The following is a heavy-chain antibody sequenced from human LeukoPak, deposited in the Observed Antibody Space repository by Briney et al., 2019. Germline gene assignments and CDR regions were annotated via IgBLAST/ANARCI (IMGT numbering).Heavy chain of an antibody. Sequence: AGGSLRLSCAASGFTFSSYGMHWVRQAPGKGLEWVAVISYDGSNKYYADSVKGRFTISRDNSKNTLYLQMNSLRAEDTAVYYCAKVLELVVTAKYGMDVWGQGTTVTVSS. CDR3: AKVLELVVTAKYGMDV. CDR2: ISYDGSNK. V-gene: IGHV3-30*18. D-gene: IGHD3-22*01. J-gene: IGHJ6*02. CDR1: GFTFSSYG.